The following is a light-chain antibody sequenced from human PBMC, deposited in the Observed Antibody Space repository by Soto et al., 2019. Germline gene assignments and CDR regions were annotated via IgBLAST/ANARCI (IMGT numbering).Light chain of an antibody. CDR3: MQPLQTPWT. CDR1: LSLLHSNGYNY. Sequence: DIVMTQSPLSLPVTPGEPASISCRSSLSLLHSNGYNYLDWYLQKPGQSPQVLIYLGSNRASGVPDRFSGSGSGTDFTLKISRVEAEDVGVYYCMQPLQTPWTFGQGTKVDIK. CDR2: LGS. J-gene: IGKJ1*01. V-gene: IGKV2-28*01.